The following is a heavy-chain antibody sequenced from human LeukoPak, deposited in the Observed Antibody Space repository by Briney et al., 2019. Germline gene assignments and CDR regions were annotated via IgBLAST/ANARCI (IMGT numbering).Heavy chain of an antibody. CDR2: ISGTGGST. CDR3: AKDRGWGSGSSKFDY. Sequence: GGSLRLSCAASGFTFSSYAMSWVRQAPGKGLEWVSSISGTGGSTYYADSVKGRFTISRDHSKNTLYLQMNSLRAEDTAVYYCAKDRGWGSGSSKFDYWGQETLVTVSS. CDR1: GFTFSSYA. V-gene: IGHV3-23*01. J-gene: IGHJ4*02. D-gene: IGHD3-10*01.